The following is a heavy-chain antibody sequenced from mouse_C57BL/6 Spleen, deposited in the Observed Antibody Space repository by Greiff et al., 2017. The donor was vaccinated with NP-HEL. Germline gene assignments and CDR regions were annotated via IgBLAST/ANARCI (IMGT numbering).Heavy chain of an antibody. CDR3: ARGATVVAGGYAMDY. CDR2: IDPEDGET. J-gene: IGHJ4*01. Sequence: EVQLQQSGAELVKPGASVKLSCTASGFNIKDYYMHWVKQRTEQGLEWIGRIDPEDGETKYAPKFQGKATITADTSSNKAYRQLSSLTSEDTAVYYCARGATVVAGGYAMDYWGQGTSVTVSS. CDR1: GFNIKDYY. V-gene: IGHV14-2*01. D-gene: IGHD1-1*01.